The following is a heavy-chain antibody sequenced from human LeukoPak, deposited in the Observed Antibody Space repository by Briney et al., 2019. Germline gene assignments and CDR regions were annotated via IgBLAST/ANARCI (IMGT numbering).Heavy chain of an antibody. V-gene: IGHV3-23*01. Sequence: PGGSLRLSCAASGFTFRSYYMSWVRQAPGKGLEWVSAISGSGDSIFYTDSVKGRFTISRDNSKTTLYVQVNSLRAEDTAVYYCAKSFLTGYSLFDSWGQGTLVTVSS. J-gene: IGHJ4*02. CDR2: ISGSGDSI. CDR1: GFTFRSYY. D-gene: IGHD3-9*01. CDR3: AKSFLTGYSLFDS.